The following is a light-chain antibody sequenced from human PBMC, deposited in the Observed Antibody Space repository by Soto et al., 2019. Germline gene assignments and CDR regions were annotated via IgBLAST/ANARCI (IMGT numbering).Light chain of an antibody. J-gene: IGKJ1*01. Sequence: EIVLTQSPATLSLFPGERAALSCLASQSVSSNLAWYQQKPGQAPRLLIYGASTRATGIPARFSGSGSGTEFTLTISSLQSEDFAVYYCQQRSNWPPWTFGQGTKVDIK. V-gene: IGKV3-15*01. CDR2: GAS. CDR3: QQRSNWPPWT. CDR1: QSVSSN.